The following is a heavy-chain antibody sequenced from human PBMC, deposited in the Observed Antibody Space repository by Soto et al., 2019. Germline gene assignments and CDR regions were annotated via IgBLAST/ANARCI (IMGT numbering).Heavy chain of an antibody. CDR3: AREGNLGRWLQPLDY. D-gene: IGHD5-12*01. CDR2: IHYNGNT. J-gene: IGHJ4*02. V-gene: IGHV4-59*01. CDR1: GDSISSYS. Sequence: QVQLQVSGPGLVKPSETLSLTCTVSGDSISSYSWSWIRQPPGKGLEWIGNIHYNGNTKYNPSLKSRVTMSVDTSKNQFSPKLISVTAADTAVYYCAREGNLGRWLQPLDYWGQGTLVTVSS.